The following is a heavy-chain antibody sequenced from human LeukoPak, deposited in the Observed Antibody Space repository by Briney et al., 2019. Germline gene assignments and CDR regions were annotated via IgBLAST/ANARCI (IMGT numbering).Heavy chain of an antibody. Sequence: GGSLRLSCAASGFTFSSYAMSWVRQAPGKGLEWVSAISGSGGSTYYADSVKGRFTISRDNAKNSLYLQMNSLRAEDTAVYYCARGSLRRSGYDPDDYWGQGTLVTVSS. CDR3: ARGSLRRSGYDPDDY. CDR2: ISGSGGST. D-gene: IGHD5-12*01. CDR1: GFTFSSYA. V-gene: IGHV3-23*01. J-gene: IGHJ4*02.